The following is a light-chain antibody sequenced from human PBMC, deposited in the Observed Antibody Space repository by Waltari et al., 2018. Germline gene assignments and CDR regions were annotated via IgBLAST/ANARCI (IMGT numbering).Light chain of an antibody. Sequence: SSELTQDPAVSVALGQTVRLTCQRDSPRRFYASCYQQRPGQAPILVHYGQTNRPSGIPGRFSGSTSGNTASLTITRAQAEDEGDYFCHSRDTTSTRLFGGGTRVTV. J-gene: IGLJ2*01. CDR1: SPRRFY. V-gene: IGLV3-19*01. CDR2: GQT. CDR3: HSRDTTSTRL.